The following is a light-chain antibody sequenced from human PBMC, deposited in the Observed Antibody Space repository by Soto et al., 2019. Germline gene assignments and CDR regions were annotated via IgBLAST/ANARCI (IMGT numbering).Light chain of an antibody. CDR1: QSISSW. CDR2: KAS. V-gene: IGKV1-5*03. CDR3: QQYKSYLWT. J-gene: IGKJ1*01. Sequence: DNQMTQSPSTLSASVGDRVTITCRASQSISSWLAWYQQKPGKAPKLLIYKASSLKDGVPSRFSGSGSGTEFSLTNSSLQPDDFATYYCQQYKSYLWTFGQGTKVEIK.